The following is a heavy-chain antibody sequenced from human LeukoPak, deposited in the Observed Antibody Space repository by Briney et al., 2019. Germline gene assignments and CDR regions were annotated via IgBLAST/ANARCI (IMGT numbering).Heavy chain of an antibody. CDR2: ISYDGSNK. CDR3: ARDPSKTTVYYYYYGMDV. V-gene: IGHV3-30-3*01. CDR1: GLTFSSYA. J-gene: IGHJ6*02. D-gene: IGHD1-7*01. Sequence: GRSLRLSCAASGLTFSSYAMHWVRQAPGKGLEWVAVISYDGSNKYYADSVKGRFTISRDNSKKTLYLQMNSLRAEDTAVYYCARDPSKTTVYYYYYGMDVWGQGTTVTVSS.